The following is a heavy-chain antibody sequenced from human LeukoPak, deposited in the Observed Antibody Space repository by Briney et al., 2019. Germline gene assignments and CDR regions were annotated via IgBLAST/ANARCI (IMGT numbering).Heavy chain of an antibody. CDR1: GLTFNNAW. CDR3: STGSGTHDY. V-gene: IGHV3-15*01. Sequence: GGSLGLSCAASGLTFNNAWMSWVRQAPGKGLEWVGRIRSRSAGGTTDYGAPVKGRFTISRDDSKNKLYLQMNSLKTEDTAVYCCSTGSGTHDYWGQGTLVTVSS. J-gene: IGHJ4*02. D-gene: IGHD2-15*01. CDR2: IRSRSAGGTT.